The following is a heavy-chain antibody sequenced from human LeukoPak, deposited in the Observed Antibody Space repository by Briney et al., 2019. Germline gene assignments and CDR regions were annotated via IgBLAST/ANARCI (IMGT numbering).Heavy chain of an antibody. J-gene: IGHJ6*02. CDR1: GYTFTVYY. V-gene: IGHV1-2*02. CDR3: ARDILGRSNGGSNYFGMEV. D-gene: IGHD2-15*01. Sequence: GASVKVSCKASGYTFTVYYMHWVRQAPGQGLEWMGWINPNSGGTNYAQKFQGRLSMTRDTSLNTAYMELSSLRSDDTAVYYCARDILGRSNGGSNYFGMEVWGQGTTVTVSS. CDR2: INPNSGGT.